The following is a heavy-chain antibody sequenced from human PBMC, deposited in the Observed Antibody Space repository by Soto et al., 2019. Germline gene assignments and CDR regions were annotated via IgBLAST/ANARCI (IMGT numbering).Heavy chain of an antibody. CDR1: GFTFDAYA. D-gene: IGHD4-17*01. V-gene: IGHV3-9*01. CDR3: AKAHYGDYVEDAFDI. J-gene: IGHJ3*02. CDR2: IRWNSGKI. Sequence: EVQLVESGGGLVQPGRSLRLSCAASGFTFDAYAMHSVRQAPGKGMAWVSGIRWNSGKIGYADSVKGRFTISRDNAKNSLYVQMNSLRAEDTTLYYCAKAHYGDYVEDAFDIWGQGTMVTVSS.